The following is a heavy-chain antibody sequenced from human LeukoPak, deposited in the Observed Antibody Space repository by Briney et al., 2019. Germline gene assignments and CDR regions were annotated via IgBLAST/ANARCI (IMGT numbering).Heavy chain of an antibody. D-gene: IGHD3-10*01. V-gene: IGHV3-21*04. J-gene: IGHJ5*02. CDR1: GFTFSSYS. CDR3: AKDLSMVRGVPS. Sequence: PGGSLRLSCAASGFTFSSYSMNWVRQAPGKGLEWVSSISSSSSYIYYADSVKGRFTISRDNAKNSLYLQMNSLRAEDTALYYCAKDLSMVRGVPSWGQGTLVTVSS. CDR2: ISSSSSYI.